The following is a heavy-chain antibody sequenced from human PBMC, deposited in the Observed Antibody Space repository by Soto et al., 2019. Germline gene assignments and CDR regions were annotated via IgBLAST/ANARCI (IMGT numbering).Heavy chain of an antibody. CDR2: ISYDGSNK. D-gene: IGHD4-17*01. Sequence: QVRLVESGGGVVQPGRSLRLSCAASGFTFSSYAMHWVRQAPGKGLEWVAVISYDGSNKYYADSVKGRFTISRDNSKNTLYLQMNSLRAEDTAVYYCARDFDYGDYGWNYWGQGTLVTVSS. J-gene: IGHJ4*02. CDR3: ARDFDYGDYGWNY. V-gene: IGHV3-30-3*01. CDR1: GFTFSSYA.